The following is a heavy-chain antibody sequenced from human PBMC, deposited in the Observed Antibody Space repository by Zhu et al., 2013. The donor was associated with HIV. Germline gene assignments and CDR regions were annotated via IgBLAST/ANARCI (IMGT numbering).Heavy chain of an antibody. CDR2: IYHSGST. CDR3: ASGHQEYGSGSYRMSY. CDR1: GYSISSGYY. V-gene: IGHV4-38-2*02. J-gene: IGHJ4*02. D-gene: IGHD3-10*01. Sequence: VQLQESGPGLVKPSETLSLTCTVSGYSISSGYYWGWIRQPPGKGLEWIGSIYHSGSTYYNPSLKSRVTISVDTSKNQFSLKLSSVTAADTAVYYCASGHQEYGSGSYRMSYWGQGTLVTVSS.